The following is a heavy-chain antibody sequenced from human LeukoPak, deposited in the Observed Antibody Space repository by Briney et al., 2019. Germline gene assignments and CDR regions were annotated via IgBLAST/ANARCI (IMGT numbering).Heavy chain of an antibody. CDR1: GGSISSGAYY. Sequence: TLSLTCTVSGGSISSGAYYWSWIRQHPGKGLEWIGYIYYSGSTYYNPSLRSRVTISVDTSKNQFSLKLSSVTAADTAVYYCARRATVVSALYYFDYWGQGTLVTVSS. CDR2: IYYSGST. D-gene: IGHD4-23*01. J-gene: IGHJ4*02. V-gene: IGHV4-31*03. CDR3: ARRATVVSALYYFDY.